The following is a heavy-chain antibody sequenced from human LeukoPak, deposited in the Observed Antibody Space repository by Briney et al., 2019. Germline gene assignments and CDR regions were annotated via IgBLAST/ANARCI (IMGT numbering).Heavy chain of an antibody. CDR3: ARTLGYCSGGSCYGRANYYYMDV. CDR1: GGSFSGYY. J-gene: IGHJ6*03. Sequence: ETLSLTCAVYGGSFSGYYWSWIRQPPGKGLEWIGEINHSGSTNYNPSLKSRVTISVDTSKNQFSLKLSYVTAADTAVYYCARTLGYCSGGSCYGRANYYYMDVWGKGTTVTVSS. V-gene: IGHV4-34*01. D-gene: IGHD2-15*01. CDR2: INHSGST.